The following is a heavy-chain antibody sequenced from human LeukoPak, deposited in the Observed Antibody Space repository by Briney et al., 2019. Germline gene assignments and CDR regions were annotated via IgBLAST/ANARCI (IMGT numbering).Heavy chain of an antibody. Sequence: ASVKVSCKASGYTFTSYDINWVRQATGQGLEWMGWMNPNSGNTGYAQKFQGRVTMTRNTSISTAYMELSSLRSEDTAVYYCARGSYSSGWYTGDYWGQGTLVTVSS. J-gene: IGHJ4*02. D-gene: IGHD6-19*01. CDR3: ARGSYSSGWYTGDY. CDR1: GYTFTSYD. V-gene: IGHV1-8*01. CDR2: MNPNSGNT.